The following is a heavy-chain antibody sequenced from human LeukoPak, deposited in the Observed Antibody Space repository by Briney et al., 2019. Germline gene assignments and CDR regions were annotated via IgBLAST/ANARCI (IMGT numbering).Heavy chain of an antibody. CDR3: ARGPVITIFGVVDNSLRYGMDV. Sequence: GGSLRLSCAASGFTFSSYGMHWFRQAPGKGLEWVAVIWYDGSNKYYADSVKGRFTISRDNSKNTLYLQMNSLRAEDTAVYYCARGPVITIFGVVDNSLRYGMDVWGQGTTVTVSS. D-gene: IGHD3-3*01. J-gene: IGHJ6*02. CDR1: GFTFSSYG. CDR2: IWYDGSNK. V-gene: IGHV3-33*01.